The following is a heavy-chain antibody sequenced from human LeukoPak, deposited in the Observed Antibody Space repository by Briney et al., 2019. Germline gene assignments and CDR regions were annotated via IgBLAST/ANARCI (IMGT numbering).Heavy chain of an antibody. J-gene: IGHJ6*02. V-gene: IGHV4-59*01. Sequence: SETLSLTCTVSGGSISSYYWSWIRQPAGKGLEWIGYIYYSGSTNYNPSLKSRVTISVDTSKNQFSLKLSSVTAADTAVYYCARGRPDYGDPYYYGMDVWGQGTTVTVSS. CDR3: ARGRPDYGDPYYYGMDV. D-gene: IGHD4-17*01. CDR1: GGSISSYY. CDR2: IYYSGST.